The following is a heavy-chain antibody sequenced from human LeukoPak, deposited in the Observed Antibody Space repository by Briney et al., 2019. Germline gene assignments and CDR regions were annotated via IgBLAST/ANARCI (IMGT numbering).Heavy chain of an antibody. J-gene: IGHJ4*02. D-gene: IGHD2-15*01. Sequence: SETLSLTCTVFGGSISSGDYYWSWIRQPPGKGLEWIGYIYYSGSPYSNPSLKCRLTISVDTSKNQFSLKLSSVTAADTAVYYCARVLVDCSGGSCYYFDYWGQGTLVTVSS. CDR3: ARVLVDCSGGSCYYFDY. V-gene: IGHV4-30-4*01. CDR1: GGSISSGDYY. CDR2: IYYSGSP.